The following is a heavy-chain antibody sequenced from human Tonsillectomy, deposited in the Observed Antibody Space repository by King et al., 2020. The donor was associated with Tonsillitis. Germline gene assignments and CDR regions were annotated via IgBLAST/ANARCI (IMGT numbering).Heavy chain of an antibody. D-gene: IGHD4-11*01. CDR2: IYYSGRT. Sequence: QLQESGPGLVKPSETLSLTCTVSGGSISSSGYYWGWVRQPPGKGREWIGSIYYSGRTHYNPSRKSRVTISVDTSKNQFSLKLSSVTAADTAVYYCARLTVTSFYYYYMDVWGKGTTVTVSS. J-gene: IGHJ6*03. CDR1: GGSISSSGYY. CDR3: ARLTVTSFYYYYMDV. V-gene: IGHV4-39*01.